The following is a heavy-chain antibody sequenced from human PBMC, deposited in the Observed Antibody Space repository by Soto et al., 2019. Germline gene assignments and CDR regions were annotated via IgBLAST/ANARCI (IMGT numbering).Heavy chain of an antibody. Sequence: GASVKVSCKASGYTFTSYDINWVRQATGQGLEWMGWMSPNNGNTNSAQKLQGRVTMTTDTSTSTAYMELRSLRSDDTAVYYCARDLRYSGYANFDYWGQGTLVTVSS. D-gene: IGHD5-12*01. CDR1: GYTFTSYD. J-gene: IGHJ4*02. CDR3: ARDLRYSGYANFDY. CDR2: MSPNNGNT. V-gene: IGHV1-18*01.